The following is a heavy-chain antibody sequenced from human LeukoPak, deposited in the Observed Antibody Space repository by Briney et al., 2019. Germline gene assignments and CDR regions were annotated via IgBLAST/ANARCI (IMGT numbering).Heavy chain of an antibody. J-gene: IGHJ3*02. V-gene: IGHV3-9*01. CDR1: GFTFDDYA. Sequence: PGRSLRLSCAASGFTFDDYAMHWVRQAPGKGLEWVSGISWNSGSIGYADSVKGRFTISRDNAKNSLYLQMNSLRAEDTALYYCAKDIREQWLDKEALSDAFDIWGQGTMVTVSS. CDR3: AKDIREQWLDKEALSDAFDI. CDR2: ISWNSGSI. D-gene: IGHD6-19*01.